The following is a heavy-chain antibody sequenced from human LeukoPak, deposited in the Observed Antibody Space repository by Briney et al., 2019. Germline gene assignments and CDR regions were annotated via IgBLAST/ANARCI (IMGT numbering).Heavy chain of an antibody. CDR1: GFTFSSYG. D-gene: IGHD1-26*01. J-gene: IGHJ6*02. Sequence: PGGSLRLSCAASGFTFSSYGMHWVRQAPGKGLEWVAVISYDGSNKYYADSVKGRFTISRDNSKNTLYLQMNSLRAEDTAVYYCAKECSGATLSYYYYYGMDVWGQGTTVTVSS. CDR2: ISYDGSNK. CDR3: AKECSGATLSYYYYYGMDV. V-gene: IGHV3-30*18.